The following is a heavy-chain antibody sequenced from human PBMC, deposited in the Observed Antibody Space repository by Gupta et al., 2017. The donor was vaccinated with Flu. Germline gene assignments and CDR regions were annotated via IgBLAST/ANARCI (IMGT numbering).Heavy chain of an antibody. CDR2: IFYDGITT. V-gene: IGHV3-33*01. J-gene: IGHJ4*02. D-gene: IGHD6-25*01. CDR3: ASESSAANFDS. Sequence: QVQLVESGGGVVQPGTSLRLACAVSGLTFSHHGMHWVRQAPGKGLEWLAIIFYDGITTYYADSVKGRFTVSRDNSRDTLYLQINDLRADDTAVYYCASESSAANFDSWGQGTLVTVSP. CDR1: GLTFSHHG.